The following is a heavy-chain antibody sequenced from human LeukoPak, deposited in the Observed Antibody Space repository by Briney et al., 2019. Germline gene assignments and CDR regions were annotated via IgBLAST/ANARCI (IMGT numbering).Heavy chain of an antibody. V-gene: IGHV4-39*07. CDR2: IYYSGST. J-gene: IGHJ4*02. D-gene: IGHD3-16*02. Sequence: PSETLSLTCTVSGGSISSSSYYWGWIRQPPGKGLEWIGSIYYSGSTYYNPSLKSRVTISVDTSKNQFSLKLSSVTAADTAVYYCARVPFYDYVWGSYRSSQYFDYWGQGTLVTVSS. CDR1: GGSISSSSYY. CDR3: ARVPFYDYVWGSYRSSQYFDY.